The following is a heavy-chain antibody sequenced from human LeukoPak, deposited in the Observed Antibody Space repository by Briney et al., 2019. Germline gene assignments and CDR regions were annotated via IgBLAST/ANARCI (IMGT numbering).Heavy chain of an antibody. Sequence: SETLSLTCTVSGGSISSGGYYWSWIRQHPGEGLEWIGYIYYSGSTYYNPSLKSRVTISVDTSKNQFSLKLSSVTAADTAVYYCARVMDYYDSSGTSDYWGQGTLVTVSS. J-gene: IGHJ4*02. V-gene: IGHV4-31*03. CDR2: IYYSGST. CDR3: ARVMDYYDSSGTSDY. D-gene: IGHD3-22*01. CDR1: GGSISSGGYY.